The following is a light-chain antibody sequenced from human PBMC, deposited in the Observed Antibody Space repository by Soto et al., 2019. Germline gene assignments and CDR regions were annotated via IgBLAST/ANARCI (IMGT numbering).Light chain of an antibody. V-gene: IGLV2-14*01. CDR2: EVS. Sequence: QSALTQPASVSGSPGQSITISCTGTSSDVGGYNYVSWYQQHPGKAPKLMIYEVSTRPSGVSYRFSGSRSGNTASLTISRLQAEDESDYYCISYTSSSTWVFGGGTKLTVL. CDR3: ISYTSSSTWV. J-gene: IGLJ3*02. CDR1: SSDVGGYNY.